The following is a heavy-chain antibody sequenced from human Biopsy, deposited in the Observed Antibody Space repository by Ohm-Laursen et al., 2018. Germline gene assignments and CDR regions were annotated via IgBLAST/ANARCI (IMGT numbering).Heavy chain of an antibody. CDR2: IWYDGSIE. Sequence: SLRLSCTASKFTVRTNSMSWVRLAPGKGLEWVAVIWYDGSIEYYVDSVKGRFTISRDNYKNILYLQMNSLRVEDTAVYYCARDRLLYQYDSSGSDIWGQGTVVTVSS. D-gene: IGHD3-22*01. CDR1: KFTVRTNS. CDR3: ARDRLLYQYDSSGSDI. J-gene: IGHJ3*02. V-gene: IGHV3-33*08.